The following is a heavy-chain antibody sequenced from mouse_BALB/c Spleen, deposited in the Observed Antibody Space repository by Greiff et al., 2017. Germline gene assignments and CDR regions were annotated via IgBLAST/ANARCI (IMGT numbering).Heavy chain of an antibody. CDR3: ASYRDRYAMDY. V-gene: IGHV3-8*02. CDR1: GDSITSCY. Sequence: EVQLQQSGPSLVKPSQTLSLTCSASGDSITSCYWNWIRKSPGNKLEYMGYISYSGSTYYNPSLKSRISITRDTSKNQYYLQMNAGTTEDTATYYCASYRDRYAMDYWGQGTSVTVSS. CDR2: ISYSGST. J-gene: IGHJ4*01.